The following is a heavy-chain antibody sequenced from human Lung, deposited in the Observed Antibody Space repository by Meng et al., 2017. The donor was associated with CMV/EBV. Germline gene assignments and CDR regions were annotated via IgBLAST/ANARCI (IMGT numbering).Heavy chain of an antibody. CDR2: ISSSGTTI. D-gene: IGHD3-22*01. Sequence: GRSXRLXCAASEFTFSSYGMNWVRQAPGKGLEWVSYISSSGTTIYYADSVKGRFTISRDNAKNSLYLQMNSLRAEDTAVYYSAREIYHYDSSGYYYPTSNAFDIXGQGXMVTVSS. V-gene: IGHV3-48*03. CDR3: AREIYHYDSSGYYYPTSNAFDI. J-gene: IGHJ3*02. CDR1: EFTFSSYG.